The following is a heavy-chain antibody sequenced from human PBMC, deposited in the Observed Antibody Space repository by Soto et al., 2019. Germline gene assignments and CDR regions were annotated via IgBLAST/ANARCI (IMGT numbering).Heavy chain of an antibody. D-gene: IGHD6-6*01. CDR3: AKVIRAERTSSKFYYYAAMDV. J-gene: IGHJ6*04. Sequence: QVQMVESGGGVVQPGRSLRLSCAASGFSFSAYGLHWVRQAPGKGLEWLAVISNDGRNTYYADSVKGRFTISRDNSKDTLFLQMYRRRGEDTAIYYCAKVIRAERTSSKFYYYAAMDVGGKETTVTASS. CDR1: GFSFSAYG. CDR2: ISNDGRNT. V-gene: IGHV3-30*18.